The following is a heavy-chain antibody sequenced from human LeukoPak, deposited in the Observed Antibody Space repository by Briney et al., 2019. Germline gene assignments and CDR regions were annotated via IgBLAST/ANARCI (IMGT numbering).Heavy chain of an antibody. CDR1: EFTFSSYA. CDR3: VKELAAVGVPSFDS. V-gene: IGHV3-23*01. CDR2: IRSTGGGT. D-gene: IGHD6-25*01. J-gene: IGHJ4*02. Sequence: GGSLRLSCAASEFTFSSYAMSWVRHTPGKGLEWVSGIRSTGGGTYYADSVKGRFTISRDNSKNTLYLQMNSLRAEDTAVYYCVKELAAVGVPSFDSWGQGTLVTVSS.